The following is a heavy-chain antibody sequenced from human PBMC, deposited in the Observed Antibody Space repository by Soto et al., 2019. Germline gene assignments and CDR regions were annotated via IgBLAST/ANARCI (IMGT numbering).Heavy chain of an antibody. CDR1: GGSISSYY. CDR3: ARGGYDSSGYLPYWFDP. D-gene: IGHD3-22*01. CDR2: IYYSGST. J-gene: IGHJ5*02. Sequence: SETLSLTCTVSGGSISSYYWSWIRQAPGKGLEWIGYIYYSGSTNYNPSLKSRVTISVDTSKNQFSLKLSSVTAADTAVYYCARGGYDSSGYLPYWFDPWGQGTLVTVSS. V-gene: IGHV4-59*01.